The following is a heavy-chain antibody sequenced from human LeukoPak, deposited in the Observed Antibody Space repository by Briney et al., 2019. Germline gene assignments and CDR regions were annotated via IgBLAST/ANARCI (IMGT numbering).Heavy chain of an antibody. CDR2: IYPGDSDT. V-gene: IGHV5-51*01. Sequence: GESLKISGKGSGYSFTSYWIGWVRQIHGKGLEWMGIIYPGDSDTRYSPSFQGQVTISADMSISTAYLQWSSLKASDAAKYYCWRVPGKTGAGKGNKDLWGQGTTVTVSS. CDR1: GYSFTSYW. CDR3: WRVPGKTGAGKGNKDL. D-gene: IGHD1-14*01. J-gene: IGHJ6*02.